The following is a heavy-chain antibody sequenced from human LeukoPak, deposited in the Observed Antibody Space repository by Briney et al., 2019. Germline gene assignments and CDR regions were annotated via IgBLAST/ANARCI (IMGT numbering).Heavy chain of an antibody. CDR1: GGSFSGYY. J-gene: IGHJ4*02. D-gene: IGHD2-15*01. Sequence: PSETLSLTCAVYGGSFSGYYWSWFRQPPGKGLEWIGEINHSGSTNYNPSLKSRVTISVDTSKNQFSLKLSSVTAADTAVYYCARLVVVAATDADYWGQGTLVTVSS. CDR3: ARLVVVAATDADY. V-gene: IGHV4-34*01. CDR2: INHSGST.